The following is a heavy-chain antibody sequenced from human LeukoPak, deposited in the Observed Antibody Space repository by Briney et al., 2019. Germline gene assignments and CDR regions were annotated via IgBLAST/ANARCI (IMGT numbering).Heavy chain of an antibody. CDR3: ARDRKRESTDAFDI. CDR1: GFTFSDYY. D-gene: IGHD5/OR15-5a*01. CDR2: ISSSGSTI. V-gene: IGHV3-11*04. J-gene: IGHJ3*02. Sequence: PGGSLRLSCAASGFTFSDYYMSWIRQAPGKGLEWVSYISSSGSTIYYADSVKGRFTISRDNAKNSLYLQMNSLRAEDTAVYYCARDRKRESTDAFDIWGQGTMVTVSS.